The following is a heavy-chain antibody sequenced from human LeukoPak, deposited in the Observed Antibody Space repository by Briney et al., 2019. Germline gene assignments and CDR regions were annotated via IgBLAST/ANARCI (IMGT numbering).Heavy chain of an antibody. J-gene: IGHJ4*02. V-gene: IGHV3-30*04. CDR2: ISYDGSNK. D-gene: IGHD3-22*01. Sequence: GGSLRPSCAASGFTFSSYAMHWVRQAPGKGLEWVAVISYDGSNKYYADSVKGRFTISRDNSKNTLYLQMNSLRAEDTAVYYCATGKYYYDSSGLNLDYWGQGTLVTVSS. CDR3: ATGKYYYDSSGLNLDY. CDR1: GFTFSSYA.